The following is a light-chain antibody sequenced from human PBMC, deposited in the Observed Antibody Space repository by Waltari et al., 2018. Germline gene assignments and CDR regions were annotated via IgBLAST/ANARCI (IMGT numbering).Light chain of an antibody. CDR1: QSVSSN. CDR2: GAS. V-gene: IGKV3-15*01. CDR3: QQYNNWPLFT. Sequence: EIVMTQSPATLSVSPGERATLSCRASQSVSSNLAWYQQKPGQAHRLLIYGASTRATGIPARFSGSGSGTEFTLTISSLQSEDFAVYYCQQYNNWPLFTFGPGTKVDIK. J-gene: IGKJ3*01.